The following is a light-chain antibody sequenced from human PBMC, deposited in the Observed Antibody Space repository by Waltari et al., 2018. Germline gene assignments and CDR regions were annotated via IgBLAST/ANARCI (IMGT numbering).Light chain of an antibody. CDR2: AAS. CDR1: QSISSY. V-gene: IGKV1-39*01. CDR3: QQSYSSPQT. Sequence: DIQMTQSPSSLSASVGERVTITCRASQSISSYLNWYQQKPGKAPKVLIYAASSLQSGVPSRFSGSGSGTDFTLTISSLQPEDFTTYYCQQSYSSPQTFGQGTKVEIK. J-gene: IGKJ1*01.